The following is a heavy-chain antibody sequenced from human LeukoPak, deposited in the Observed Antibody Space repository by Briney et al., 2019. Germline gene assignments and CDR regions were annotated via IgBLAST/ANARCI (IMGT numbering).Heavy chain of an antibody. Sequence: GESLKISCKGSGYSFTSYWISWVRQMPGKGLEWMGRIDPSDSYTNYSPSFQGQVTISADKSISTAYLQWSSLKASDTAMYYCARLGYYDSVSYFAEFDPWGQGTLVTVSS. CDR2: IDPSDSYT. CDR1: GYSFTSYW. J-gene: IGHJ5*02. CDR3: ARLGYYDSVSYFAEFDP. V-gene: IGHV5-10-1*04. D-gene: IGHD3-10*01.